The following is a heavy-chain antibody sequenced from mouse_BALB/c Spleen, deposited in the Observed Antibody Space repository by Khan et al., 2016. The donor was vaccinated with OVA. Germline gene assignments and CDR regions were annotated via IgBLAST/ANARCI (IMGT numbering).Heavy chain of an antibody. CDR1: GYSFTSYY. CDR3: TRHGYVAWFAY. CDR2: IDPFSGGT. D-gene: IGHD2-2*01. J-gene: IGHJ3*01. V-gene: IGHV1S135*01. Sequence: VQLQQSGPELMKPGASVKISCKASGYSFTSYYIHWLMQSHGKSLEWIGYIDPFSGGTTYNQKFKGKATLTVDKSSSTAYINLSILTSEDSAVYDCTRHGYVAWFAYWGQGTLVTVSA.